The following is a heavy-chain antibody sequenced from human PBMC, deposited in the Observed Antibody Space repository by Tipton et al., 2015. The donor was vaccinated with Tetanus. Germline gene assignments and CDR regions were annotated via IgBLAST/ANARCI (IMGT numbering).Heavy chain of an antibody. CDR2: MNPNTGHA. CDR1: AYAFTSYD. CDR3: ARGNRGSSWYL. Sequence: QSGAEVKKPGASVKVSCKAFAYAFTSYDLNWVRQATGQGLEWLGYMNPNTGHAGYAQKFQGRVTMTSNIGITTAYMELRNLRSDDTAVYCCARGNRGSSWYLWGQGTLVTVSS. D-gene: IGHD6-13*01. V-gene: IGHV1-8*01. J-gene: IGHJ4*02.